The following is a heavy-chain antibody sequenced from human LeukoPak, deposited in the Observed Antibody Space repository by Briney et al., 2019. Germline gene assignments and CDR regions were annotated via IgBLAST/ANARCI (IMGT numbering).Heavy chain of an antibody. CDR2: IYHSGST. Sequence: SQTLSLTCAVSGGSISSGGYSWSWIRQPPGKGLEWIGYIYHSGSTYYNPSLKSRVTISVDTSKNQFSLKLSSVTAADTAVYYCARGVVVAAIDAFDIWGQGTMVTVSS. CDR3: ARGVVVAAIDAFDI. D-gene: IGHD2-15*01. CDR1: GGSISSGGYS. V-gene: IGHV4-30-2*01. J-gene: IGHJ3*02.